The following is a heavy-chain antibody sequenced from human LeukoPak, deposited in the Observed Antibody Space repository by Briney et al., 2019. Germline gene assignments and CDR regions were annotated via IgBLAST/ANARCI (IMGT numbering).Heavy chain of an antibody. Sequence: SETLSLTCAVYGGSFSGYYWSWIRQPPGKGLEWIGYIYYSGSTNYNPSLKSRVTISVDTSKNQFSLKLSSVTAADTAVYYCASRSIQLWPTVDYWGQGTLVTVSS. CDR1: GGSFSGYY. J-gene: IGHJ4*02. CDR3: ASRSIQLWPTVDY. V-gene: IGHV4-59*01. CDR2: IYYSGST. D-gene: IGHD5-18*01.